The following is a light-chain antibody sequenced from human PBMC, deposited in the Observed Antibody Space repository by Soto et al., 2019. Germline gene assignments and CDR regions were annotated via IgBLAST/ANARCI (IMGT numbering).Light chain of an antibody. CDR1: QSVSIN. CDR3: QQYNDWPRT. CDR2: GSS. J-gene: IGKJ5*01. V-gene: IGKV3-15*01. Sequence: EMMLTQSPATLSVSPGERATVSCRASQSVSINLAWYQRRPGQAPRLLIYGSSTRATGVPPRFSGSASGTEFTLTISSLQSEDFGVYYCQQYNDWPRTFGQGTRLEI.